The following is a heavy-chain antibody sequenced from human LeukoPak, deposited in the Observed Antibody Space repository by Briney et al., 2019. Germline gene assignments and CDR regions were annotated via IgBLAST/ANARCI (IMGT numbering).Heavy chain of an antibody. D-gene: IGHD1-26*01. CDR3: ARVYHRGGWESPLVGPFDC. Sequence: GGSLRLSCAASGFTFSTFAMHWVRQAPGKGLEWVAVISDDGSNIYYADPVKGRFTISRDNSKNTLYLQMNSLRAEDTAVYYCARVYHRGGWESPLVGPFDCWGQGTLVTVSS. J-gene: IGHJ4*02. CDR1: GFTFSTFA. CDR2: ISDDGSNI. V-gene: IGHV3-30*16.